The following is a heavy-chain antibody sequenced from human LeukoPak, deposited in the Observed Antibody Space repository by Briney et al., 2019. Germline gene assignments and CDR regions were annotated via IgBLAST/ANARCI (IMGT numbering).Heavy chain of an antibody. Sequence: SETLSLTCTVSGDSISTSTYSTTYYWGWIRQPPGKGLEWIRSIIYSGTTHYNASLKSRVTISVDTSKNQFSLRLSSVTAADTAVYFCARHGGRYNWSPSDWGQGTLVTVSS. D-gene: IGHD1-20*01. J-gene: IGHJ4*02. CDR2: IIYSGTT. CDR3: ARHGGRYNWSPSD. CDR1: GDSISTSTYSTTYY. V-gene: IGHV4-39*01.